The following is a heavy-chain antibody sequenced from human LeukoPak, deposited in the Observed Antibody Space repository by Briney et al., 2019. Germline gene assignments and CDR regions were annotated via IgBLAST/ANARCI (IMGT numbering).Heavy chain of an antibody. CDR3: ARDLDQYSGRYGGFGHDF. D-gene: IGHD1-26*01. CDR2: ISAYNGNT. J-gene: IGHJ4*02. V-gene: IGHV1-18*01. CDR1: GYTFTSYG. Sequence: ASVKVSCKASGYTFTSYGINWVRQAPGQGLEWMGWISAYNGNTNYTQKLQGRVTMTTDTSTSTAYMELRSLRSDDTAVYYCARDLDQYSGRYGGFGHDFWGQGTLVTVSS.